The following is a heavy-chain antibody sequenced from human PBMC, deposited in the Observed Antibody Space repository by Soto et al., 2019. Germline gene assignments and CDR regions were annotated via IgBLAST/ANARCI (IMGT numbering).Heavy chain of an antibody. CDR3: ARGMARSTQAFDP. Sequence: GGSLRLSCAASGFSFSSYSMNWVRQAPGKGLEWVSSISSSSSYIYYADSVKGRFTISRDNAKNSLYLQMNSLRAEDTAVYYCARGMARSTQAFDPWGQGTLVTVSS. V-gene: IGHV3-21*01. J-gene: IGHJ5*02. CDR1: GFSFSSYS. CDR2: ISSSSSYI. D-gene: IGHD2-15*01.